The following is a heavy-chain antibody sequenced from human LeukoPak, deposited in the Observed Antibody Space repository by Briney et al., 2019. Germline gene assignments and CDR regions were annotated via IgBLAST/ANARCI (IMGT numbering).Heavy chain of an antibody. Sequence: KPSETLSLTCTVSGGSISSYYWSWIRQPPGKGLEWTGYIYYSGGTNYNPSLKSRVTISVDTSKNQFSLKLSSVTAADTAVYYCARETRLPRYYYYYMDVWGKGTTVTVSS. J-gene: IGHJ6*03. CDR1: GGSISSYY. V-gene: IGHV4-59*01. D-gene: IGHD5/OR15-5a*01. CDR3: ARETRLPRYYYYYMDV. CDR2: IYYSGGT.